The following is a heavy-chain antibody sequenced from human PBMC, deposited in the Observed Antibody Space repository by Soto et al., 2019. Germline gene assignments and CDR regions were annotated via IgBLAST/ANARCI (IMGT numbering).Heavy chain of an antibody. D-gene: IGHD6-6*01. V-gene: IGHV1-18*01. Sequence: QVQLVQSGAEARKPGASVKVSCKASGHTFTTNAISWVRQAPGQGLEWMGWVSADNGNTNYAQKFQGRFTMTTDTSTSTAYMELRSLRSDDTAVYYCATGESVAVRQGFYYYNMDVWGKGTTVTVSS. CDR1: GHTFTTNA. CDR2: VSADNGNT. CDR3: ATGESVAVRQGFYYYNMDV. J-gene: IGHJ6*03.